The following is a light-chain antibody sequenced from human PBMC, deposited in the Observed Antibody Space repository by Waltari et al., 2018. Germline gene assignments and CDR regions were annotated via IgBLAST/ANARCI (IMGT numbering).Light chain of an antibody. CDR3: QNYGTSPPLT. Sequence: SSRARRTFRSSDEAWYQQNPGRAPRLLVYSASTRAAGGPVRLSCSWSGTDFTYTISRLEPEECAVYYCQNYGTSPPLTFGGGTKVEIK. V-gene: IGKV3-20*01. CDR1: RTFRSSD. CDR2: SAS. J-gene: IGKJ4*01.